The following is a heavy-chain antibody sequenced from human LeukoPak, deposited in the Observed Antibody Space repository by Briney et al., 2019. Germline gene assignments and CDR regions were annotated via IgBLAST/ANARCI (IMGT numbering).Heavy chain of an antibody. D-gene: IGHD3-22*01. CDR1: GYSFTSYW. V-gene: IGHV5-51*01. J-gene: IGHJ4*02. CDR3: ARSASNYYDSSGYQHFDY. Sequence: GESLKISCKGSGYSFTSYWIGWVRQMPGKGLEWMGIIYPGDSDTRYSPSFQGQVTISADKSISTAYLQWSSLKASDTAMYYCARSASNYYDSSGYQHFDYWGQGTLVTVS. CDR2: IYPGDSDT.